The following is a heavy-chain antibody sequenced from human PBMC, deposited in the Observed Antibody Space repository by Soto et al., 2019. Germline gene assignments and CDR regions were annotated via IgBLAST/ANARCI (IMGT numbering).Heavy chain of an antibody. J-gene: IGHJ4*02. D-gene: IGHD2-2*01. Sequence: SETLSLTCTVSGGSISSGDYYWSWIRQPPGKGLEWIGYIYHSGSASYNPSLKSRVTISVDGSKNHFSLQLTSVTAADTAVYYCARGRLLPAVNFEYWGQGAQVTVSS. V-gene: IGHV4-30-4*01. CDR3: ARGRLLPAVNFEY. CDR2: IYHSGSA. CDR1: GGSISSGDYY.